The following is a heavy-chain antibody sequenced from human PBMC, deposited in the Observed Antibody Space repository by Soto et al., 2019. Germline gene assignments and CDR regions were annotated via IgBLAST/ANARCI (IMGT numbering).Heavy chain of an antibody. Sequence: EVQLVESGGGLVQPGGSLRLSCAASGFTFSDHYMDWVRLTPEKGLEWVGRIRNKANSYGTDYAASVKGRFTISRDDSKSSLYLQMNSQTTDDTAMYYWGRVRGEENWGQGTLVTVSS. CDR3: GRVRGEEN. CDR1: GFTFSDHY. CDR2: IRNKANSYGT. V-gene: IGHV3-72*01. D-gene: IGHD3-10*02. J-gene: IGHJ4*02.